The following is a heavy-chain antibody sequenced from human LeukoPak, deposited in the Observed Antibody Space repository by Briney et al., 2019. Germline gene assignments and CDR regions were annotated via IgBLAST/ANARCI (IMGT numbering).Heavy chain of an antibody. CDR2: INPNSGGT. CDR1: GYTFSGYC. J-gene: IGHJ5*02. Sequence: ASVKVSCKASGYTFSGYCIHWVRQAPGQGLEWMGWINPNSGGTNYAQKFQGRVTMTRDTSISTAYMELSRLRFDGTAVYYCARPPMVRGVNWFDPWGQGTLVTVSS. D-gene: IGHD3-10*01. V-gene: IGHV1-2*02. CDR3: ARPPMVRGVNWFDP.